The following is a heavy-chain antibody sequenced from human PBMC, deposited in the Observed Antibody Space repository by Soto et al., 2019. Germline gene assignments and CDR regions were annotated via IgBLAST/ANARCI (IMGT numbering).Heavy chain of an antibody. CDR1: GGSISSGDYY. CDR2: IYYSGST. J-gene: IGHJ5*02. D-gene: IGHD3-10*01. Sequence: SETLSLTCTVSGGSISSGDYYWSWIRQPPGKGLEWIGYIYYSGSTYYNPSLKSRVTISVDTSKNQFSLKLSSVTAADTAVYYCARSLNYYGSGSYYLAWGQGPLVTVSS. CDR3: ARSLNYYGSGSYYLA. V-gene: IGHV4-30-4*01.